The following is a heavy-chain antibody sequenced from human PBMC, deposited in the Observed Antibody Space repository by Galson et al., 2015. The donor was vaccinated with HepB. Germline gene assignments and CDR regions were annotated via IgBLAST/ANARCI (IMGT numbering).Heavy chain of an antibody. Sequence: SVKVSCKASGGTFSSYAISWVRQAPGQGLEWMGGIIPIFGTANYAQKFQGRVTITADESTSTAYMELSSLRSEDTAVYYCARGYSSSWYHLIYYGMDVWGQGTTVTVSS. CDR1: GGTFSSYA. CDR3: ARGYSSSWYHLIYYGMDV. J-gene: IGHJ6*02. V-gene: IGHV1-69*13. D-gene: IGHD6-13*01. CDR2: IIPIFGTA.